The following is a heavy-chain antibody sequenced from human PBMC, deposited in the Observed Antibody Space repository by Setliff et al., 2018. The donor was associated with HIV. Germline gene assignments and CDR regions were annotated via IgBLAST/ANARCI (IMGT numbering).Heavy chain of an antibody. V-gene: IGHV2-70*11. CDR2: IDWDDDT. J-gene: IGHJ4*02. CDR3: ARRVLTSSDYFDY. Sequence: SGPTVVNPTQTLTLTCTVSGFSLGTTGMCVSWIRQPPGKALEWLARIDWDDDTHYNASLKTRLTVSKDTSKNQVVLSLANMDPVDTATYYCARRVLTSSDYFDYWGQGALVTVS. CDR1: GFSLGTTGMC. D-gene: IGHD3-3*01.